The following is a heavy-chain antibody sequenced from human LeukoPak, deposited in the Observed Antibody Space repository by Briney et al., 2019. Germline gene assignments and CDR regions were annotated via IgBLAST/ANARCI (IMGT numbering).Heavy chain of an antibody. V-gene: IGHV3-7*01. D-gene: IGHD2-15*01. CDR3: ARDEVVVAASGAFDI. Sequence: GGSLRLSCAASGFTFSSQWMSWVRQAPGKGLEGVANINQDGSEKYYVDSVKGRFTISRDNAKNSLYLQMNSLRAEDTAVYYCARDEVVVAASGAFDIWGQGTMVTVSS. CDR1: GFTFSSQW. CDR2: INQDGSEK. J-gene: IGHJ3*02.